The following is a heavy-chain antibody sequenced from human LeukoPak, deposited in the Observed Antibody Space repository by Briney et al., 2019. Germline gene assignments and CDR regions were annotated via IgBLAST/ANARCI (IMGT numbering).Heavy chain of an antibody. J-gene: IGHJ4*02. D-gene: IGHD5-24*01. Sequence: SDTLSLTCLVSGASVSSSHWNWIRQLPGKGLEWIGCLSYTGKTDYNPSLTSRVTMSLDTSKNQVSLKLTSLTAADTAVYYCSEGYFEPFAHWGQGILVTVSS. V-gene: IGHV4-59*02. CDR1: GASVSSSH. CDR3: SEGYFEPFAH. CDR2: LSYTGKT.